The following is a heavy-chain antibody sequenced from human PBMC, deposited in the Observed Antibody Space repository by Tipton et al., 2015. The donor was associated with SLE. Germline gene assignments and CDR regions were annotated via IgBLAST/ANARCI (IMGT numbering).Heavy chain of an antibody. CDR3: AKGSSSRTPGWYYYYYGMDV. CDR2: ISYDGSNK. Sequence: SLRLSCAASGFTFSSYGMHWVRQAPGKGLEWVAVISYDGSNKYYADSVKGRFTISRDNSKNTLYLQMNSLRAEDTAVYYCAKGSSSRTPGWYYYYYGMDVWGQGTTVTVSS. J-gene: IGHJ6*02. V-gene: IGHV3-30*18. CDR1: GFTFSSYG. D-gene: IGHD2-2*01.